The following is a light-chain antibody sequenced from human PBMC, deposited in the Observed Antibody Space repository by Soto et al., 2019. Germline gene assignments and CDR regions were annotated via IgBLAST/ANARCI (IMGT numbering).Light chain of an antibody. V-gene: IGLV2-8*01. J-gene: IGLJ2*01. CDR3: SSYAGSDNLA. CDR2: EVS. Sequence: QSALTQPASVSGSPGQSIAISCTGTGTDVGGYNYVSWYQQHPGKAPKLMIYEVSNRPSGVPDRFSGSKSGNTASLTVSGLHTDDEADYYCSSYAGSDNLAFGGGTKLTVL. CDR1: GTDVGGYNY.